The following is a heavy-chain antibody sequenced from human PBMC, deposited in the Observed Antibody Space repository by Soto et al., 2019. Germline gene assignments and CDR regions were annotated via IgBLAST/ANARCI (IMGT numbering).Heavy chain of an antibody. Sequence: GGSLRLSCAASGFTFSSYAMSWVRQAPGKGLEWVSAISGSGGSTYYADSVKGRFTISRDNSKNTLYLQMNSLRAEDTAVYYCAKDLVSERITMIVVAPRGRVFDYWGQGTLVTVSS. CDR3: AKDLVSERITMIVVAPRGRVFDY. V-gene: IGHV3-23*01. J-gene: IGHJ4*02. CDR2: ISGSGGST. CDR1: GFTFSSYA. D-gene: IGHD3-22*01.